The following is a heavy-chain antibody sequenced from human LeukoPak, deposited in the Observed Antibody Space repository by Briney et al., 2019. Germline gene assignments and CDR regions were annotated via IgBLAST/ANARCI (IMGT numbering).Heavy chain of an antibody. CDR3: ARDESLWEIPH. D-gene: IGHD3-16*01. J-gene: IGHJ4*02. V-gene: IGHV3-74*01. CDR2: ISENGRTT. CDR1: GFTVSSNY. Sequence: GGSLRLSCAASGFTVSSNYMSWVRQAPGKGLVWVSRISENGRTTTYADSVKGRFTISRDNAKNSVYLQMNSLRVEDTAVYYCARDESLWEIPHWGQGTLVTVSS.